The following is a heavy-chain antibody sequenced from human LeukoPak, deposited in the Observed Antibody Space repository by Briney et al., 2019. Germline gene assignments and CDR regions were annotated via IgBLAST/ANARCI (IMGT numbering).Heavy chain of an antibody. J-gene: IGHJ4*02. D-gene: IGHD1-26*01. CDR1: GFTFSSYG. CDR2: ISYDGSNK. Sequence: PGRSLRLSCAASGFTFSSYGMHWVRQAPGKGLEWVAVISYDGSNKYYVDSVKGRFTISRDNSKNTLYLQMNSLRAEDTAVYYCAKHSGSYSQYFDYWGQGTLVTVSS. CDR3: AKHSGSYSQYFDY. V-gene: IGHV3-30*18.